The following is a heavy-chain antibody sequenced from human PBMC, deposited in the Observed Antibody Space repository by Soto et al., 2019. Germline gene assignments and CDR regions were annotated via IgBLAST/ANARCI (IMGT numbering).Heavy chain of an antibody. V-gene: IGHV3-30-3*01. J-gene: IGHJ6*02. CDR3: ARAYSSSYYYYYGMDV. D-gene: IGHD6-6*01. CDR1: GFTFSSYA. Sequence: PVGSLRLSCAASGFTFSSYAMHWVRQAPGKGLEWVAVISYDGSNKYYADSVKGRFTISRDNSKNTLYLQMNSLRAEDTAVYYCARAYSSSYYYYYGMDVWGQGTTVTVSS. CDR2: ISYDGSNK.